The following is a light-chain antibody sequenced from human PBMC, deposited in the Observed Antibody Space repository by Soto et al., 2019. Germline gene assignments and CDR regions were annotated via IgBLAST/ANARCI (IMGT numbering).Light chain of an antibody. V-gene: IGKV3-20*01. Sequence: EIVLTQSPGTLSLSPGERATLSCRASQSVSNNYLAWYQQKPGQAPRLLIYAASSRATGVPDRFSGSGSGTDFTLTIRRLEPEDFAVYYCQQYDSTVWTFGQGTKVDIK. CDR2: AAS. J-gene: IGKJ1*01. CDR1: QSVSNNY. CDR3: QQYDSTVWT.